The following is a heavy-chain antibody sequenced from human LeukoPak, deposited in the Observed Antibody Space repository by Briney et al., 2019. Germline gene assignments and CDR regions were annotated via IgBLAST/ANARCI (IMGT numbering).Heavy chain of an antibody. D-gene: IGHD1-26*01. CDR1: GFTFSTSN. Sequence: GGSLRLSCAVSGFTFSTSNMNWVRQAPGKGLEWVSSITSGSSNIFYADSVKGRFTISRDNAKNSLYLQTNSLRAEDTAVYYCARYSGTYRDYWGQGTLVTVSS. CDR3: ARYSGTYRDY. J-gene: IGHJ4*02. V-gene: IGHV3-21*01. CDR2: ITSGSSNI.